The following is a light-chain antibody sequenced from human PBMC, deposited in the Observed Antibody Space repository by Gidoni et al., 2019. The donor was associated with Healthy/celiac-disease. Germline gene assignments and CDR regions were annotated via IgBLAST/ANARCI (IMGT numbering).Light chain of an antibody. CDR2: QDS. CDR3: QAWDSSLVV. J-gene: IGLJ2*01. V-gene: IGLV3-1*01. CDR1: KLGVKY. Sequence: SYELTQQPSVSVSPGQTASITSSGDKLGVKYACWYQQKPGQSPVLVIYQDSKRPSGIPELFSGSNSGNTATLTISGTQAMDEADYYWQAWDSSLVVFGGGTKLTVL.